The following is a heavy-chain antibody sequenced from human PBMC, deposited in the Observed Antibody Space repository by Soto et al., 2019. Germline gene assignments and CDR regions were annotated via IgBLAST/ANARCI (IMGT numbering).Heavy chain of an antibody. J-gene: IGHJ6*02. D-gene: IGHD1-1*01. CDR3: AKSRDAYNFYFYYGMDV. Sequence: QVQLVESGGGVVQPGTSLRLSCAASGFTFSNYGMHWVRQTPGKGLEWGALILYDGSNEYYADSVKGRLPIYRDNSKNTLYLQVSSLRAEDTAVYYCAKSRDAYNFYFYYGMDVWGQGTSVTVSS. CDR1: GFTFSNYG. V-gene: IGHV3-30*18. CDR2: ILYDGSNE.